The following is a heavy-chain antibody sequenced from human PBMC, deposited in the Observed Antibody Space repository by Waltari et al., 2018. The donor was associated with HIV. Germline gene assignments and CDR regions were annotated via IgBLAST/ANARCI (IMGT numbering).Heavy chain of an antibody. Sequence: QITLKESGPTLVKPTQTLTLTCTFSGFSLSTTGVGVAWIRQSPGTALEWLALIYWNDDKRYSPSLKSRLTITKDTSKNQVVLRMTNVDPVDTATYYCAHTLGYCSGGTLAQGCWLYWGQGTLVTVSS. CDR3: AHTLGYCSGGTLAQGCWLY. CDR1: GFSLSTTGVG. J-gene: IGHJ4*02. V-gene: IGHV2-5*01. CDR2: IYWNDDK. D-gene: IGHD2-15*01.